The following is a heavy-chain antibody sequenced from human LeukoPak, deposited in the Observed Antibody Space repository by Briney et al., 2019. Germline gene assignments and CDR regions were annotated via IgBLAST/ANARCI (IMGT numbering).Heavy chain of an antibody. CDR2: ISGSGGST. D-gene: IGHD3-22*01. Sequence: SGGSLRRSCAASGFTFSSYAMSWVRQAPGKGLEWVSAISGSGGSTYYADSVKGRFTISRDNSKNTLYLQMNSLRAEDTAVYYCAKDPYYYDSSGYYRYYFDYWGQGTLVTVSS. J-gene: IGHJ4*02. V-gene: IGHV3-23*01. CDR3: AKDPYYYDSSGYYRYYFDY. CDR1: GFTFSSYA.